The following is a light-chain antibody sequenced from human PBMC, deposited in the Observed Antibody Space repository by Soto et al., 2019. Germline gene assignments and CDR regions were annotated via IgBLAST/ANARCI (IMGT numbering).Light chain of an antibody. Sequence: DIQMTQSPSTLSASVGDRVTITCRASQSISNWLAWYQQKPGKAPKLLIYKASILESGVPSRFSGSGSGTEFTLTIRSLQPDGFATYYCQEYDTYSTFGQGTKVEIK. CDR3: QEYDTYST. CDR1: QSISNW. CDR2: KAS. J-gene: IGKJ1*01. V-gene: IGKV1-5*03.